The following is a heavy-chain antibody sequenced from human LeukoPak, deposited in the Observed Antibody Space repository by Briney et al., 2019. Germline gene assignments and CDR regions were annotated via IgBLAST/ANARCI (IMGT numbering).Heavy chain of an antibody. Sequence: ASVKVSCKVSGYTLTELSMHWVRQAPGKGLEWMGGFDPEDGETIYAQKFQGRVTMTEDTSTDTAYMELSSLRSEDTAVYYCARACSGGSCYFAYYFDSWGQGTLVPVSS. CDR3: ARACSGGSCYFAYYFDS. J-gene: IGHJ4*02. CDR2: FDPEDGET. CDR1: GYTLTELS. D-gene: IGHD2-15*01. V-gene: IGHV1-24*01.